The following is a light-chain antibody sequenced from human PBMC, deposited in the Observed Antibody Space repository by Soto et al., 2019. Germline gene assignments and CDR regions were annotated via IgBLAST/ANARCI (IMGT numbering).Light chain of an antibody. CDR2: EGS. V-gene: IGLV2-23*03. CDR3: CSFAVSSTFGV. CDR1: SSDVGSYNL. Sequence: QSVLTQPASVSGSPGQSITISCTGTSSDVGSYNLVSWYQQHPGKAPKLMISEGSKRPSGISTRFSGSKSGNTASLTISGLQAEDDADYYCCSFAVSSTFGVLGTGTKVTVL. J-gene: IGLJ1*01.